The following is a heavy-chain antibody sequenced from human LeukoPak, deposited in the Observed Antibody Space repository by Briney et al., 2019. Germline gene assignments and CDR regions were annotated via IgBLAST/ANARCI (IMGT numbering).Heavy chain of an antibody. CDR1: GFTFSSYA. J-gene: IGHJ4*02. V-gene: IGHV3-30-3*01. CDR2: ISYDGSNK. CDR3: ARDSGY. Sequence: GGSLRLSCAASGFTFSSYAMHWVRQAPGKGLEWVAVISYDGSNKYYADSVKGRFTISRDNAKNSLYLQMNSLRAEDTAVYYCARDSGYWGQGTLVTVSS. D-gene: IGHD1-26*01.